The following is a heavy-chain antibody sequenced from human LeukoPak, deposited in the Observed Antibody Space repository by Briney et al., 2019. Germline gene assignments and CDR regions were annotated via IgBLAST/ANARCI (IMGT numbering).Heavy chain of an antibody. V-gene: IGHV4-30-4*08. CDR1: GGSISSGDYY. CDR2: IYYSGST. Sequence: TASQTLSLTCTVSGGSISSGDYYWSWIRQPPGKGLEWIGYIYYSGSTYYNPSLKSRVTISVDTSKNQFSLKLSSVTAADTAVYYCASLSGSYPLGDYGMDVWGQGTTVTVSS. D-gene: IGHD1-26*01. J-gene: IGHJ6*02. CDR3: ASLSGSYPLGDYGMDV.